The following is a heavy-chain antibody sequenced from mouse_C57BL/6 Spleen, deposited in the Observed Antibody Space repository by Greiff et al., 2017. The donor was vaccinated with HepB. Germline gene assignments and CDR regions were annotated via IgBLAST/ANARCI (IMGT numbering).Heavy chain of an antibody. CDR3: ERGGDYDGWFAY. D-gene: IGHD2-4*01. V-gene: IGHV1-42*01. CDR2: INPSTGGT. Sequence: EVQLQQSGPELVKPGASVKISCKASGYSFTGYYMNWVKQSPEKSLEWIGEINPSTGGTTYNQKFKAKATLTVDKSSSTAYMQLKSLTSEDSAVYYCERGGDYDGWFAYWGQGTLVTVSA. J-gene: IGHJ3*01. CDR1: GYSFTGYY.